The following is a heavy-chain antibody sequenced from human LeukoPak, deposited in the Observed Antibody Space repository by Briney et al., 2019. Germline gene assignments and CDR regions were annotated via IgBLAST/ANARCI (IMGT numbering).Heavy chain of an antibody. D-gene: IGHD4-17*01. CDR1: GGSISSSSYY. V-gene: IGHV4-39*07. Sequence: PSETLSLTCTVSGGSISSSSYYWGWIRQPPGKGLEWIGSIYYSGSTNYNPSLKSRVTMSVDTSKNQFSLKLSSVTAADTAVYYCARDRDYGDYVVNNWFDPWGQGTLVTVSS. CDR3: ARDRDYGDYVVNNWFDP. CDR2: IYYSGST. J-gene: IGHJ5*02.